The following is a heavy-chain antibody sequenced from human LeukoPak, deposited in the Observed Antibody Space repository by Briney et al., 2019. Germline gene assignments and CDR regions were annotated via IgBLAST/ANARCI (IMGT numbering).Heavy chain of an antibody. CDR2: ISYYGSNK. D-gene: IGHD6-19*01. Sequence: GGSLRLSCAASGFTFSSYAMHWVRQAPGQGLELVAVISYYGSNKYYADSVKGRFTISRDNSKNTLYLQMNSLRAEDTAVYYCASASYSSGWTRVRYYGMDAWGQGTTVTVSS. V-gene: IGHV3-30*04. CDR1: GFTFSSYA. CDR3: ASASYSSGWTRVRYYGMDA. J-gene: IGHJ6*02.